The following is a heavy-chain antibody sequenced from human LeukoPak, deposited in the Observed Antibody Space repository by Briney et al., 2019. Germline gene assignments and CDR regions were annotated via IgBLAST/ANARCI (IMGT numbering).Heavy chain of an antibody. V-gene: IGHV1-69*04. CDR3: ARDFRFGGFDY. Sequence: GASVKVSCKASGGTFSSYAISWVRQAPGQGLEWMGRIIPILGIANYAQKFQGRVTITADKSTSTAHMELSSLRSEDTAVYYCARDFRFGGFDYWGQGTLVTVSS. CDR2: IIPILGIA. D-gene: IGHD3-10*01. CDR1: GGTFSSYA. J-gene: IGHJ4*02.